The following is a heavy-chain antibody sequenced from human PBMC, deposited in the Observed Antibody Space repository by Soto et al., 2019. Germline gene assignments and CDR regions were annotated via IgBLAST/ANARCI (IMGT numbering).Heavy chain of an antibody. D-gene: IGHD2-15*01. CDR3: ARAGCDGGSRYTLVGLRYGMDV. CDR2: ISYDGNNK. V-gene: IGHV3-30-3*01. J-gene: IGHJ6*02. CDR1: GFTFSSYV. Sequence: ESGGGVVQPGRSLRLSCAASGFTFSSYVMHWVRQAPGKGLEWVAIISYDGNNKYYADSVKGRFTISRDNSKNTLYLQMNSRRAEDTAVYYCARAGCDGGSRYTLVGLRYGMDVWGQGTTVTVSS.